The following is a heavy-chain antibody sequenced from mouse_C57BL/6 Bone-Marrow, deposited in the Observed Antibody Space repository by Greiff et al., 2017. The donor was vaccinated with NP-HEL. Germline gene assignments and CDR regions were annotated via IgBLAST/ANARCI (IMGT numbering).Heavy chain of an antibody. V-gene: IGHV7-3*01. CDR1: GFTFTDYY. D-gene: IGHD1-1*01. J-gene: IGHJ1*03. CDR2: IRNKANGYTT. Sequence: EVQVVESGGGLVQPGGSLSLSCAASGFTFTDYYMSWVRQPPGKALEWLGFIRNKANGYTTEYSASVKGRFTISRDNSQSILYLQMNALRAEDSATYYCARYNYGSSYTYWYFDVWGTGTTVTVSS. CDR3: ARYNYGSSYTYWYFDV.